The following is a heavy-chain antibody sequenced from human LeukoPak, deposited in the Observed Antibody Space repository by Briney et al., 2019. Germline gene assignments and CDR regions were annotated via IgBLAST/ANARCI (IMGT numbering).Heavy chain of an antibody. D-gene: IGHD2-15*01. CDR1: GGSFSGYY. J-gene: IGHJ4*02. Sequence: SETLSLTCAVYGGSFSGYYWSWIRQPPGKGLEWIGEIDHSGSTNYNPSLKSRVTISVDTSKNQFSLKLSSVTAADTAVYYCARDAMYCSGGSCYYYWGQGTLVTVSS. V-gene: IGHV4-34*01. CDR3: ARDAMYCSGGSCYYY. CDR2: IDHSGST.